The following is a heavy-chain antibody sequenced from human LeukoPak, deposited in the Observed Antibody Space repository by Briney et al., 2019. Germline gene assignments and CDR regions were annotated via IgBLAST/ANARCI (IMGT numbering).Heavy chain of an antibody. CDR3: ARVPYCGGDCYYFDY. D-gene: IGHD2-21*01. Sequence: SETLSLTCTVSGGSISSYYWSWIRQPPGKGLEWIGYIYYSGSTNYNPSLKSRVTITVDTSKNQFSLKLSSVTAADTAVYYCARVPYCGGDCYYFDYWGQETLVTVSS. CDR1: GGSISSYY. V-gene: IGHV4-59*01. CDR2: IYYSGST. J-gene: IGHJ4*02.